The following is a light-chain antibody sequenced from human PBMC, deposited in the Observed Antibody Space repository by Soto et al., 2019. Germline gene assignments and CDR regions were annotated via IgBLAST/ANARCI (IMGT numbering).Light chain of an antibody. CDR3: LVWDHNADFVV. Sequence: SYEPTQPPSVSVAPGLTARITCGGHNLGRSSVQWFQQKPGQAPVLVVYDDSDRPSGIPERFSGSNSGDTATLTVNRVEAGYEADYFSLVWDHNADFVVFGGGTKLTVL. V-gene: IGLV3-21*02. CDR1: NLGRSS. J-gene: IGLJ2*01. CDR2: DDS.